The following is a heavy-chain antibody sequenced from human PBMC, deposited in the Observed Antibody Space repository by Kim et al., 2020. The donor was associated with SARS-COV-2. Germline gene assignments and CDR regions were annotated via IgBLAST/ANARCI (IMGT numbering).Heavy chain of an antibody. Sequence: KFPGRVTITRNTSASTAYMELSSLRSEDTAVYYCARAGYSYGTRGEYFDYWGQGTLVTVSS. V-gene: IGHV1-3*01. CDR3: ARAGYSYGTRGEYFDY. J-gene: IGHJ4*02. D-gene: IGHD5-18*01.